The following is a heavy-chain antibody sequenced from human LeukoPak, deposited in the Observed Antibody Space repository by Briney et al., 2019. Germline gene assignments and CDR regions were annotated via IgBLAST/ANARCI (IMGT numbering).Heavy chain of an antibody. Sequence: PGGSLRLSCATSGFTFSDYAMSWVRQAPGKGLEWVSTISGRPGSSPYYVDSVKGRFTISRDNAKNSLYLQMNSLRAEDTAVYYCAELGITMIGGVWGKGTTVTISS. CDR1: GFTFSDYA. D-gene: IGHD3-10*02. CDR3: AELGITMIGGV. J-gene: IGHJ6*04. V-gene: IGHV3-23*01. CDR2: ISGRPGSSP.